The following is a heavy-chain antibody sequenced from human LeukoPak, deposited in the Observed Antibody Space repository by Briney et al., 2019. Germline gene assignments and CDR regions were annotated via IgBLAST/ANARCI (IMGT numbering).Heavy chain of an antibody. D-gene: IGHD1-26*01. J-gene: IGHJ4*02. V-gene: IGHV1-69*04. CDR2: IIPILGIA. CDR1: GGTFSSYA. Sequence: SVKVSCKASGGTFSSYAISWVRQAPGQGLEWMGRIIPILGIANYAQKFQGRVTITADKSTSTAYMELSSLRSEDTAVYYCARVTQWELGTDYWGQGTLVTVSS. CDR3: ARVTQWELGTDY.